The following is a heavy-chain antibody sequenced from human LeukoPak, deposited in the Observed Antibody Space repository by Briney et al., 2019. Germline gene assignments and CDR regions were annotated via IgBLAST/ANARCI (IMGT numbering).Heavy chain of an antibody. V-gene: IGHV1-18*01. J-gene: IGHJ4*02. Sequence: GASVKVSCKASGYTFTSYDINWVRQATGQGLEWMGWISAYNGNTNYAQKLQGRVTMTTDTSTSTAYMELRSLRSDDTAVYYCARDQEQLVRPRCFDYWGQGTLVTVSS. D-gene: IGHD6-6*01. CDR3: ARDQEQLVRPRCFDY. CDR2: ISAYNGNT. CDR1: GYTFTSYD.